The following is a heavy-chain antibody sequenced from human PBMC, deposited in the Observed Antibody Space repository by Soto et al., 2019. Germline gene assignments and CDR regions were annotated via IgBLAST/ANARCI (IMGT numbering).Heavy chain of an antibody. Sequence: GGSLRLSCAASGFTFSSYAMSWVRQAPGKGLEWVSAISGSGGSTYYADSVKGRFTISRDNSKNTLYLQMNSLRAEDTAVYYCAKDLKSYYDSSGYTGYWGQGPMVPVSS. CDR1: GFTFSSYA. V-gene: IGHV3-23*01. CDR2: ISGSGGST. CDR3: AKDLKSYYDSSGYTGY. D-gene: IGHD3-22*01. J-gene: IGHJ4*02.